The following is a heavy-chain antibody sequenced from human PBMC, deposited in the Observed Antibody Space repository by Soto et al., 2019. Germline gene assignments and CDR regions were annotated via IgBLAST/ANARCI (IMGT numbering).Heavy chain of an antibody. D-gene: IGHD5-12*01. CDR1: GYTFTSYD. CDR2: MNPNSGNT. V-gene: IGHV1-8*01. Sequence: QVQLVQSGAEVKKPGASVKVSCKASGYTFTSYDINWVRQATGQGLEWMGWMNPNSGNTGYAQKVQGRVTMTRNTSISTAYMELSSLRSEDTAVYYCARGGRDGYHSKLYFDYWGQGTLVTVSS. CDR3: ARGGRDGYHSKLYFDY. J-gene: IGHJ4*02.